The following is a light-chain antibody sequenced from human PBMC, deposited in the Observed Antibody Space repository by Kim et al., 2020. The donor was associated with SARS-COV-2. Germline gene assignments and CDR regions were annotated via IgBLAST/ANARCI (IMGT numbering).Light chain of an antibody. J-gene: IGLJ3*02. CDR2: NNN. V-gene: IGLV1-44*01. CDR1: SSNIGSNT. Sequence: QSVLTQSPSASGTPGQTVTISCSGSSSNIGSNTVNWYQQLPGTAPKLLIYNNNQRPSGVPDRFSGSKSGTSASLAISRLRSADEADYYCAAWDDSLSGWMFGGGTQLTVL. CDR3: AAWDDSLSGWM.